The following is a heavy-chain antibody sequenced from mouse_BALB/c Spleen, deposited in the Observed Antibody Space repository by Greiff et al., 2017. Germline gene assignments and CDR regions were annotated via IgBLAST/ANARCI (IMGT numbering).Heavy chain of an antibody. J-gene: IGHJ3*01. CDR3: ARHEAPTGTLAY. Sequence: VKLVESGAGLVKPGASVKLSCKASGYTFTEYIIHWVKQRSGQGLEWIGWFYPGSGSIKYNEKFKDKATLTADKSSSTVYMELSRLTSEDSAVYFCARHEAPTGTLAYWGQGTLVTVSA. V-gene: IGHV1-62-2*01. D-gene: IGHD4-1*02. CDR1: GYTFTEYI. CDR2: FYPGSGSI.